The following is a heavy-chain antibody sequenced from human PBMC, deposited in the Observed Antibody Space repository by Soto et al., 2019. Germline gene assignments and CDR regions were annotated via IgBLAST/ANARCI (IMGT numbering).Heavy chain of an antibody. V-gene: IGHV3-74*01. D-gene: IGHD2-8*01. Sequence: GGSLRLSCAASGLIFSNYKMHWVRQAPGKGLVWVSRIGTDGSITDYADSVKGRFTVSRDNAKNTLYLQMNSLRVDDTAVYYCARDTNGLHYWGQGTLVTVSS. J-gene: IGHJ4*02. CDR3: ARDTNGLHY. CDR1: GLIFSNYK. CDR2: IGTDGSIT.